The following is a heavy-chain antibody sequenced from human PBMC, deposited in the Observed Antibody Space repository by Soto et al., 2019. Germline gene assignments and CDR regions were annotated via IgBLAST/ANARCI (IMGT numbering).Heavy chain of an antibody. J-gene: IGHJ4*02. Sequence: QVQLVESGGGVVQPGRSLRLSCAASGFTFSSYGMHWVRQAPGKGLEWVAVIWYDGSNKYYADSVKGRFTISRDNSKNRLYLQMNRLRAEDTAVYYCARDSDGYNSYYFDYWGQGTLVTVSS. CDR3: ARDSDGYNSYYFDY. CDR2: IWYDGSNK. D-gene: IGHD1-1*01. CDR1: GFTFSSYG. V-gene: IGHV3-33*01.